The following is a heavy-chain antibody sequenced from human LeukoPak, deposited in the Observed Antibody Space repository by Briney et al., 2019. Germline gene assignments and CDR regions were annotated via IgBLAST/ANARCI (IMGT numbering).Heavy chain of an antibody. D-gene: IGHD2-2*01. CDR3: ARLYPFDY. V-gene: IGHV4-34*01. CDR2: INHSGST. Sequence: SETLSLTCAVYGGFFSGYYWSWIRQPPGKGLEWIGEINHSGSTNYNPSLKSRVTISVDTSKNQFSLKLSSVTAADTAVYYCARLYPFDYWGQGTLVTVSS. CDR1: GGFFSGYY. J-gene: IGHJ4*02.